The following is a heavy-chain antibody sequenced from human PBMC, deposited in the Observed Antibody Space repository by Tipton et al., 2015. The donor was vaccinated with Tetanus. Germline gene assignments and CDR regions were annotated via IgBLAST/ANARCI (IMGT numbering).Heavy chain of an antibody. CDR2: IYYSGST. J-gene: IGHJ5*02. CDR3: ARGAYSYDSSGYYYLLDP. Sequence: LTCTVSGGSISNYYWSWIRQPPGKGLEWIGYIYYSGSTNYNPSLKSRVTISVDTSKNQFSLKLSSVTAADTAVYYCARGAYSYDSSGYYYLLDPWGQGTLVTVSS. V-gene: IGHV4-59*01. CDR1: GGSISNYY. D-gene: IGHD3-22*01.